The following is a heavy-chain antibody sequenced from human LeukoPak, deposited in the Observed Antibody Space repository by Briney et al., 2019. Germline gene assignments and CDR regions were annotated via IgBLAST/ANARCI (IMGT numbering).Heavy chain of an antibody. D-gene: IGHD3-16*01. Sequence: GGSLRLSCAASGFTFTNYFMTWVRQAPGKGLEWVASINKDGSEKYYVASVKGRFTLSRDNAKNSLYLQMNTLRAEDTAVYFCARDQGRGLSDPWGQGTLVTVSS. CDR2: INKDGSEK. CDR1: GFTFTNYF. V-gene: IGHV3-7*04. J-gene: IGHJ5*02. CDR3: ARDQGRGLSDP.